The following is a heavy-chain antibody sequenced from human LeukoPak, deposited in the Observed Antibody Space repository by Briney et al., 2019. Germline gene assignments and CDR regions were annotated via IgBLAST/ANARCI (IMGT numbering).Heavy chain of an antibody. D-gene: IGHD5-12*01. CDR1: GFTFDDYA. V-gene: IGHV3-9*01. Sequence: GGSLRLSCAVSGFTFDDYAMHWVRHVPGKVLEWVSGINWNSDSIGYADSVKGRFTTSRDNAKNSLYLQMNSLRAEDTAFYYCAINGGGDSGYGNFDYWGQGTLVTVSS. CDR3: AINGGGDSGYGNFDY. J-gene: IGHJ4*02. CDR2: INWNSDSI.